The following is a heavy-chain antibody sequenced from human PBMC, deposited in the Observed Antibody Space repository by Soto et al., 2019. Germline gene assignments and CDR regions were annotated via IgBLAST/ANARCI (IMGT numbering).Heavy chain of an antibody. CDR2: MNPNSGNT. Sequence: GASVKVSCKASGYTFTSYDINWVRQATGQGLEWMGWMNPNSGNTGYAQEFQGRVTMTRNTSISTAYMELSSLRSEDTAVYYCARGRVPTFGGVLLVYYYYCYMDVWGKGTTVTVSS. CDR1: GYTFTSYD. CDR3: ARGRVPTFGGVLLVYYYYCYMDV. V-gene: IGHV1-8*01. J-gene: IGHJ6*03. D-gene: IGHD3-16*01.